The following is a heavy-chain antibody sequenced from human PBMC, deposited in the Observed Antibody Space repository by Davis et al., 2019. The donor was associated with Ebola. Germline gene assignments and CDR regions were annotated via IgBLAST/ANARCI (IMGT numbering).Heavy chain of an antibody. CDR3: ARDPMATIPWD. CDR2: ISGSGGST. CDR1: GFTFSSYA. Sequence: PGGSLRLSCAASGFTFSSYAMSWVRQAPGKGLEWVSAISGSGGSTYYADSVKGRFTISRDNAKNSLYLQMNSLRAEDTAVYYCARDPMATIPWDWGQGTLVTVSS. D-gene: IGHD5-24*01. J-gene: IGHJ4*02. V-gene: IGHV3-23*01.